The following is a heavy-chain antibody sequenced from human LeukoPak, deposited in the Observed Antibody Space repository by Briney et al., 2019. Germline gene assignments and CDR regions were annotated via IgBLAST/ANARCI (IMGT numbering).Heavy chain of an antibody. D-gene: IGHD6-6*01. CDR1: VFTFSNYA. CDR3: AKDLKQLVGSDY. Sequence: PGGSLRLSCAASVFTFSNYAMSWVRQAPGKGLEWVSGISASGGNTYYADSVKGRFTISRDNSKNTLYLQVNSLRPEDTAVYFCAKDLKQLVGSDYWGQGTLVTVSS. CDR2: ISASGGNT. J-gene: IGHJ4*02. V-gene: IGHV3-23*01.